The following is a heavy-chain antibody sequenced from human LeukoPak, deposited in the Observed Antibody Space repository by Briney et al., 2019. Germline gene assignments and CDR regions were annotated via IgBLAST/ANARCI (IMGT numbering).Heavy chain of an antibody. Sequence: SETLSLTCAVYGGSFSGYYWSWIRQPPGKGLEWIGEINHSGSTNYNPSLKSRVTISVDTSKNQFSLKLSSVTAADTAVYYCAREPEPNYDILTGYFDAFDIWGQGTMVTVSS. V-gene: IGHV4-34*01. CDR2: INHSGST. CDR3: AREPEPNYDILTGYFDAFDI. CDR1: GGSFSGYY. D-gene: IGHD3-9*01. J-gene: IGHJ3*02.